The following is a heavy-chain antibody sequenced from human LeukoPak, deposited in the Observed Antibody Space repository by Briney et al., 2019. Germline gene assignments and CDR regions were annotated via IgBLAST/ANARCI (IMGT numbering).Heavy chain of an antibody. CDR1: GFTFSSYW. CDR3: ASQGADTLTGYLDY. CDR2: IKQDGSEK. D-gene: IGHD3-9*01. Sequence: QAGGSLRLSCAASGFTFSSYWMSWVRQAPGKGLEWVANIKQDGSEKYYVDSVKGRFTISRDNANNSLYLQMNSLRAEDTAVYYCASQGADTLTGYLDYWGQGTLVTVSS. J-gene: IGHJ4*02. V-gene: IGHV3-7*01.